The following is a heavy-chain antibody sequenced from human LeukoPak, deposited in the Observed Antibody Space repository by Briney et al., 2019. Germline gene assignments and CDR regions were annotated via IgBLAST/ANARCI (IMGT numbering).Heavy chain of an antibody. Sequence: ASVKVSCKASGYTFTGYYMHWVRQAPGQGLEWMGWINPSSGGTNYAQRFQGRGTMTRDTSISTAYMELSRLRSDDTAVYYCARRLIAAAGTEFDPWGQGTLVTVSS. CDR1: GYTFTGYY. V-gene: IGHV1-2*02. CDR2: INPSSGGT. CDR3: ARRLIAAAGTEFDP. J-gene: IGHJ5*02. D-gene: IGHD6-13*01.